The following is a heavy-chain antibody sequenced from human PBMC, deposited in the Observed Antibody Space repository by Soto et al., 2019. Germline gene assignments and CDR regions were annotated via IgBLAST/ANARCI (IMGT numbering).Heavy chain of an antibody. CDR1: GDSFSNYA. J-gene: IGHJ6*02. D-gene: IGHD1-1*01. Sequence: QVQLVQSGAEVKKPGSSVKVSCRASGDSFSNYAVNWLRQAPGRGLEWMGGLIPVFGTSNYAQKFQGRVTITADESTSTAYMELSSLSSEDTAVYYCARAVWTGFYGMDVWGQGTTVTVSS. V-gene: IGHV1-69*01. CDR2: LIPVFGTS. CDR3: ARAVWTGFYGMDV.